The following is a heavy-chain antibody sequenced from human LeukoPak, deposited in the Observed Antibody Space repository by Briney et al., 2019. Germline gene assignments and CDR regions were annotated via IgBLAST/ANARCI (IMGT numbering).Heavy chain of an antibody. Sequence: ATVKVSCKASGGTFSSYAISWVRQAPGQGLEWMGRIIPIFGIANYAQKFQGRVTITADKSTSTAYMELSSLRSEDTAVYYCAREVVTTNRNWFDPWGQGTLVTVSS. D-gene: IGHD4-11*01. CDR3: AREVVTTNRNWFDP. CDR1: GGTFSSYA. J-gene: IGHJ5*02. V-gene: IGHV1-69*04. CDR2: IIPIFGIA.